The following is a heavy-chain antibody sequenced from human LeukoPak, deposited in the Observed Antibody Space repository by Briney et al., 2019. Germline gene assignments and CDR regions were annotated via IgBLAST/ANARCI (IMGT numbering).Heavy chain of an antibody. V-gene: IGHV3-11*04. CDR3: AREPLYPEYCSSTSCYRFGAFDI. Sequence: GGSLRLSCAVSGFTFRDYYMYWIRQAPWKGLKWVSYISSSGSTIYYADSVKGRFTISRDNAQNSLYLQMNSLRAEDTAVYYCAREPLYPEYCSSTSCYRFGAFDIWGQGTMVTVSS. J-gene: IGHJ3*02. CDR2: ISSSGSTI. D-gene: IGHD2-2*01. CDR1: GFTFRDYY.